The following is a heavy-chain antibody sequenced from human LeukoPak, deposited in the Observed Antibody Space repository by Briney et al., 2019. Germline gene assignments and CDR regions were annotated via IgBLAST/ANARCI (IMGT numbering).Heavy chain of an antibody. CDR3: AHKTADTTIVPDS. Sequence: SGPTLVKPTQTLTLTCTFSGFSLTTSGLGVGWIRQPPGKALEWLALIFWNEDNTYSPRLKRGLAVTTNTSKNNGVLTMTTMDPVDTATYLCAHKTADTTIVPDSWGQGTLVIVSS. V-gene: IGHV2-5*01. CDR1: GFSLTTSGLG. J-gene: IGHJ4*02. CDR2: IFWNEDN. D-gene: IGHD5-18*01.